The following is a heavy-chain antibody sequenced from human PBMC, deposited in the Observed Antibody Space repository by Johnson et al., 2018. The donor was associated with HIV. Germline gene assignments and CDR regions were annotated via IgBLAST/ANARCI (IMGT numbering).Heavy chain of an antibody. Sequence: QVQLVESGGGVVQPGRSLRLSCAASGFTFSSYGMHWVRQAPGKGLEWVAVIWYDGSNKYYADSVKGRFPISSDNSKNTLYLQMNSLRAEDTAVYYCAKDYGWLVNSPDAFDIWGQGTMVTVSS. V-gene: IGHV3-33*06. CDR2: IWYDGSNK. CDR1: GFTFSSYG. D-gene: IGHD6-19*01. CDR3: AKDYGWLVNSPDAFDI. J-gene: IGHJ3*02.